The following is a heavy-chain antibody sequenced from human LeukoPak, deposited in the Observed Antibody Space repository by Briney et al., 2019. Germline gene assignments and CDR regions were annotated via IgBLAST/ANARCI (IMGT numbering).Heavy chain of an antibody. D-gene: IGHD1-26*01. J-gene: IGHJ6*03. Sequence: GGSLRLSCAASGFTFSNSDMNWVHQAPGKGLEWVSGVSWNGSRTHYADSVKGQFIISRDNSKNTLYLQMNSLRAEDTAVYYCANLREEYYYYYYMDVWGKGTTVTVSS. CDR1: GFTFSNSD. CDR2: VSWNGSRT. V-gene: IGHV3-35*02. CDR3: ANLREEYYYYYYMDV.